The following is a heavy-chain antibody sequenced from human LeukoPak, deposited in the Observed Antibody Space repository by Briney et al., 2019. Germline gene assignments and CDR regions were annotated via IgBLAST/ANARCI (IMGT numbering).Heavy chain of an antibody. Sequence: GGSLRLSCAASGFTFSDYYMTWIRQAPGKGLEWLSYISSRSGSSIYYADSVKGRFTISRDNAKNSLYLQMNSLRAEDTAVYYCAKDYSDSSGYYVYYYYGMDVWGQGTTVTVSS. J-gene: IGHJ6*02. V-gene: IGHV3-11*04. CDR3: AKDYSDSSGYYVYYYYGMDV. CDR1: GFTFSDYY. D-gene: IGHD3-22*01. CDR2: ISSRSGSSI.